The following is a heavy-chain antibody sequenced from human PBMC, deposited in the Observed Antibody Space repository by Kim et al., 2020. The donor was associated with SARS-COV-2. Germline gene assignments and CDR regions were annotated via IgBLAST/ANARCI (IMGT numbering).Heavy chain of an antibody. J-gene: IGHJ4*02. Sequence: DSVKGRFTIAGDNAKNPLNLQMNSLRAEDTALYYCAKDFQYSYGSRDIDYWGQGTLVTVSS. CDR3: AKDFQYSYGSRDIDY. V-gene: IGHV3-9*01. D-gene: IGHD5-18*01.